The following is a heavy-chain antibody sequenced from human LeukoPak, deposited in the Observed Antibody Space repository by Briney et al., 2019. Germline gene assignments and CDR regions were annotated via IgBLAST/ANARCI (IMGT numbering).Heavy chain of an antibody. D-gene: IGHD4-17*01. CDR1: GYSFTSYG. J-gene: IGHJ4*02. CDR2: VSVYNSNT. CDR3: ARGYDYGDYVGDFDY. Sequence: GASVKVSCKASGYSFTSYGITWVRQAPGQGLEWMGWVSVYNSNTKYAQNVQGRVTMTTDRSTSTAYMELRSLRSDDTAVYYCARGYDYGDYVGDFDYWGQGTLVTVSS. V-gene: IGHV1-18*01.